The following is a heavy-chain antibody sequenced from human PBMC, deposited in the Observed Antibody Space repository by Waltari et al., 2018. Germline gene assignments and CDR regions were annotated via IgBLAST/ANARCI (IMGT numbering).Heavy chain of an antibody. D-gene: IGHD5-18*01. CDR2: SSVGGGVT. CDR3: AKENTAMAPVPHFDY. V-gene: IGHV3-23*01. Sequence: VGQAPGRGLGGVSSSSVGGGVTHYADSVKGRLTSSRDNSNNTLYLQMNSLRADDTAVYFCAKENTAMAPVPHFDYWGQGTLVTVSS. J-gene: IGHJ4*02.